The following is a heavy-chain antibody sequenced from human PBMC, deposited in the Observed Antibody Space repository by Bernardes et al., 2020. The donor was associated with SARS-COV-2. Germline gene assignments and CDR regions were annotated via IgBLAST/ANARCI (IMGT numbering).Heavy chain of an antibody. CDR3: GRAQLLYRHDYYYGMDV. V-gene: IGHV3-23*01. D-gene: IGHD2-2*02. J-gene: IGHJ6*02. CDR1: GFTFSSYA. CDR2: ISGSGGST. Sequence: GGSLRLSCAASGFTFSSYAMSWVRQAPGKGLEWVSAISGSGGSTYYADSVKRRSTISRDNSKNTLYLQMNSLRAEDTAVDYCGRAQLLYRHDYYYGMDVWGQGTTVTVSS.